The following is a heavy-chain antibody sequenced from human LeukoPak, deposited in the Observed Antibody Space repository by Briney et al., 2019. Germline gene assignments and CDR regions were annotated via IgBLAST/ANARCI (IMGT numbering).Heavy chain of an antibody. CDR2: IYYSGST. D-gene: IGHD3-22*01. J-gene: IGHJ4*02. CDR1: GGSISSYY. CDR3: ARDSNPPGRCYYDSSGIDY. Sequence: SETLSLTCTVSGGSISSYYWSWIRQPPGKGLEWIGYIYYSGSTNYNPSLKSRVTISVDTSKNQFSLKLSSVTAADTAVYYCARDSNPPGRCYYDSSGIDYWGQGILVTVSS. V-gene: IGHV4-59*01.